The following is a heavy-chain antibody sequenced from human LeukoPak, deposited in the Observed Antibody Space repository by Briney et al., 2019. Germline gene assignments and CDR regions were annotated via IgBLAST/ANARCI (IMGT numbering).Heavy chain of an antibody. V-gene: IGHV3-53*05. J-gene: IGHJ4*02. CDR3: ARDQYYYGSGTIDY. CDR1: GFTVSSNS. Sequence: GGSLRLSCVASGFTVSSNSMSWVRQAPGKRPQWVSIIYSAGSTYYADSVKGRFTISRDNSKNTLYLQMNSLRAEDTAVYYCARDQYYYGSGTIDYWGQGTLVTVSS. CDR2: IYSAGST. D-gene: IGHD3-10*01.